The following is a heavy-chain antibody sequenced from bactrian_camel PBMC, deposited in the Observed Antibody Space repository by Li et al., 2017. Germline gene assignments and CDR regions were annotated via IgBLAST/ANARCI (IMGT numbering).Heavy chain of an antibody. V-gene: IGHV3S1*01. J-gene: IGHJ6*01. Sequence: QVQLVESGGGLVQPGGSLTLPCAASEYVRRNYCVGWFRQVPGKEREGVVTIHTRGGRASYRDSVKGRFTASRDNARNTFYLQMNNLKREDTAVYYCAARPPEHVWATARCFPGSRSRAYGYWAQGTQVTVS. D-gene: IGHD4*01. CDR1: EYVRRNYC. CDR2: IHTRGGRA. CDR3: AARPPEHVWATARCFPGSRSRAYGY.